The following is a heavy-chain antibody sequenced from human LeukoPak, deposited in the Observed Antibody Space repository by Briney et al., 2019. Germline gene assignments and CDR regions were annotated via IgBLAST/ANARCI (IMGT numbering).Heavy chain of an antibody. CDR3: ARAHGSGSYYYYYYMDV. D-gene: IGHD3-10*01. CDR2: IYYSGST. J-gene: IGHJ6*03. Sequence: SETLSLTCTVSGGSISSYYWSWTRQPPGKGLEWIGYIYYSGSTNYNPSLKSRVTISVDTSKNQFSLKLSSVTAADTAVYYCARAHGSGSYYYYYYMDVWGKGTTVTVSS. V-gene: IGHV4-59*01. CDR1: GGSISSYY.